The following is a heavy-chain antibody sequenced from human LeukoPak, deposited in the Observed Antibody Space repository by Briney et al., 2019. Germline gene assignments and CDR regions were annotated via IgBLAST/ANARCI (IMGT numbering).Heavy chain of an antibody. V-gene: IGHV3-64D*09. CDR3: VKVRIPGTMVTGFDY. CDR2: ISSNGDRI. CDR1: GFTVSNNY. Sequence: GGSLRLSCAASGFTVSNNYMSWVRQPPGKGLEYVSAISSNGDRIYYADSVKGRFTISRDNSKNTVYLQMSSLGAGDTAVYYCVKVRIPGTMVTGFDYWGQGTLVTVSS. D-gene: IGHD4-17*01. J-gene: IGHJ4*02.